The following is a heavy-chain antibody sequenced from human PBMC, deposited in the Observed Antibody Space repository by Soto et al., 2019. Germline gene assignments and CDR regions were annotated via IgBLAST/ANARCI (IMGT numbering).Heavy chain of an antibody. Sequence: GGSLRLSCAASGFTFSSYSMNWVRQAPGKGLEWVSYISSSSTIYYADSVKGRFTISRDNAKNSLYLQMNSLRDEDTAVYYCARSVSSGWYLNWGQGTLVTVSS. CDR2: ISSSSTI. CDR3: ARSVSSGWYLN. D-gene: IGHD6-19*01. J-gene: IGHJ4*02. V-gene: IGHV3-48*02. CDR1: GFTFSSYS.